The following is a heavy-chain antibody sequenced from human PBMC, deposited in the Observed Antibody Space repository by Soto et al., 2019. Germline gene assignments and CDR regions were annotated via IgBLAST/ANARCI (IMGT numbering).Heavy chain of an antibody. D-gene: IGHD1-26*01. J-gene: IGHJ4*02. CDR3: ATGATGRGGVDY. CDR2: MNQHGSEK. V-gene: IGHV3-7*04. CDR1: GFTFSSYW. Sequence: EVQLVESGGGLVQPGGSLRLSCAASGFTFSSYWMSWVRQAPGKGLEWVANMNQHGSEKYYVDSVKGRFTISRDNAKKSLYLQMNSLRAEDTAVYYCATGATGRGGVDYWGQGTLVTVSS.